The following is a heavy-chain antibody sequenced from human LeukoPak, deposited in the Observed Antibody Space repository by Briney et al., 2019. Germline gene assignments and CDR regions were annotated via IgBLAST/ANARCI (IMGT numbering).Heavy chain of an antibody. D-gene: IGHD2-15*01. CDR2: ISGSGGSK. V-gene: IGHV3-23*01. J-gene: IGHJ4*02. Sequence: HPGGSLRLSCAASGFTFSSYGMTWVRQAPGKGLEWISGISGSGGSKYYADSVKGRFTISRDNSKNTLYLEMNSLRAEDTAVYYCAKNGGSQCYLHRDHWGRGSLVSVSS. CDR3: AKNGGSQCYLHRDH. CDR1: GFTFSSYG.